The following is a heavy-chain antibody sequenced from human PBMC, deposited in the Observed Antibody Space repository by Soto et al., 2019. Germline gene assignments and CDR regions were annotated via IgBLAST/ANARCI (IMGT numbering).Heavy chain of an antibody. J-gene: IGHJ5*02. CDR3: ASGWMAAFDT. CDR1: GDSIKTHY. D-gene: IGHD2-2*03. V-gene: IGHV4-59*11. CDR2: IYYSGST. Sequence: SETLSLTCNVTGDSIKTHYWSWIRQPPGKGLEWIGYIYYSGSTPYNPSLKRRVTISVDTAKNQFSLRLNSLTAADTAVYYCASGWMAAFDTWGQGTLVTVSS.